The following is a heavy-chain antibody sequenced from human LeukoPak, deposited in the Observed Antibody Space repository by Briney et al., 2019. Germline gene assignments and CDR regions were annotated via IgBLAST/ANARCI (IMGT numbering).Heavy chain of an antibody. Sequence: GGSLRLSCAASGFTFSSYAMHWVRQAPGKGLEWVAVISYDGSNKYYADSVKGRFTISRDNSKNTLYLQMNSLRAEDAAVYYCARAPRGVVIIPDYWGQGTLVTVSS. J-gene: IGHJ4*02. CDR2: ISYDGSNK. V-gene: IGHV3-30*04. CDR3: ARAPRGVVIIPDY. CDR1: GFTFSSYA. D-gene: IGHD3-3*01.